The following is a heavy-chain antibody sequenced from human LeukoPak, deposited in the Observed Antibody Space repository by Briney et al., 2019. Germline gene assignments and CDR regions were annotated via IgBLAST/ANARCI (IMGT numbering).Heavy chain of an antibody. CDR1: GFTFRSYA. J-gene: IGHJ3*01. CDR2: ISGSGAKT. D-gene: IGHD3-3*01. CDR3: AQGDSYYDFLLSV. V-gene: IGHV3-23*01. Sequence: GGSLRLSCEASGFTFRSYAMTWVRQAPGKGLEWVSAISGSGAKTYYADSVKGRFTISRDNSRNTLYLQMNSLRAEDTAVYYCAQGDSYYDFLLSVWGQGAMVTVSS.